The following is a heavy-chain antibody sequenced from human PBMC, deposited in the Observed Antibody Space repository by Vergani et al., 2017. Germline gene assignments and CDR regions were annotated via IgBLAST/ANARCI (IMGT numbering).Heavy chain of an antibody. CDR1: GGSFTSYH. Sequence: QVQLQQWGGGLLKPSETLSLTCVVHGGSFTSYHWTWIRQSPGEGLEWVGDIDHTGRPDYNPSLKSRLTMSVDKSRNQFSLTLNAVTATDTAIYFCARVNTETNGHLYYYYYMDVWGRGTAVAVS. CDR2: IDHTGRP. D-gene: IGHD4-11*01. CDR3: ARVNTETNGHLYYYYYMDV. J-gene: IGHJ6*03. V-gene: IGHV4-34*01.